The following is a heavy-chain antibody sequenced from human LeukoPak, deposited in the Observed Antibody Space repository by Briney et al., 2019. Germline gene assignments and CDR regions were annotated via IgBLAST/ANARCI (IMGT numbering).Heavy chain of an antibody. D-gene: IGHD2-8*02. J-gene: IGHJ4*02. Sequence: PSETLSLTCTVSGGSISSSSYYWGRIRQPPGKGLEWIGSIYYSGSTYYNPSLKSRVTISVDTSKNQFSLKLSSVTAADMAVYYCASSPTGGNSGGDYWGQGTLVTVSS. CDR1: GGSISSSSYY. CDR3: ASSPTGGNSGGDY. CDR2: IYYSGST. V-gene: IGHV4-39*07.